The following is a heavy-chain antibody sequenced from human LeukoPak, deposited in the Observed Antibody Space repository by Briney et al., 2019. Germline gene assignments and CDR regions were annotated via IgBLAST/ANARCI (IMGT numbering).Heavy chain of an antibody. J-gene: IGHJ4*02. CDR2: ISYDGSNK. CDR3: AREGDYYFDY. Sequence: GRSLRLSCAASGLTFSSYAMHWVRQAPGKGLEWVAVISYDGSNKYYADSVKGRFTISRDNSKNTLYLQMNSLRAEDTAVYYCAREGDYYFDYWGQGTLVTVSS. V-gene: IGHV3-30-3*01. D-gene: IGHD2-21*02. CDR1: GLTFSSYA.